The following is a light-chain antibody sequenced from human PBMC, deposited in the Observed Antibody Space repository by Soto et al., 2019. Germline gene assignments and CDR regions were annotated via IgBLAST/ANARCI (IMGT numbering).Light chain of an antibody. CDR2: GAS. CDR1: QIVTSSY. CDR3: QQYGSSPGT. V-gene: IGKV3-20*01. Sequence: EIVMTQSPATLSLSPSEIAARCFMASQIVTSSYLAWYQQKPGQAPKLIIFGASIRATDVPDRFSGSGSGTAFTLTISRLEPQDFAVYYCQQYGSSPGTFGQGTKVDIK. J-gene: IGKJ1*01.